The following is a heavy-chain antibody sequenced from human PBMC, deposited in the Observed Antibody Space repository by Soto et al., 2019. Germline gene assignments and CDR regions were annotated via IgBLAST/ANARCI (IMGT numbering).Heavy chain of an antibody. J-gene: IGHJ4*02. Sequence: SETLSLTCAVYGGSFSGYYWSWIRQPPGKGLEWIGEINHSGSTNYNPSLKSRLTISVDTSKNQFSLKLSSVTAADTAVYYCARGLGDTAMVTYFDYWGQGTLVTVSS. D-gene: IGHD5-18*01. CDR1: GGSFSGYY. CDR3: ARGLGDTAMVTYFDY. CDR2: INHSGST. V-gene: IGHV4-34*01.